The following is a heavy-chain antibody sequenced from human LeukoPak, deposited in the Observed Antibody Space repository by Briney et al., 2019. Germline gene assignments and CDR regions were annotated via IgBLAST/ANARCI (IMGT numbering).Heavy chain of an antibody. CDR1: GFTFSSYW. D-gene: IGHD6-19*01. J-gene: IGHJ4*02. CDR2: IKQDGSEK. V-gene: IGHV3-7*03. CDR3: ARDLQYSSGEFDY. Sequence: GGSLRLSYAASGFTFSSYWMSWVRQAPGKGLEWVANIKQDGSEKYYVDSVKGRFTISRDNAKNSLYLQMNSLRAEDTAVYYCARDLQYSSGEFDYRGQGTLVTVSS.